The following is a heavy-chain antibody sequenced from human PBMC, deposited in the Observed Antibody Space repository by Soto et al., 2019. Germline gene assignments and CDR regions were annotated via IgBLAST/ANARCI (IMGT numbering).Heavy chain of an antibody. D-gene: IGHD1-26*01. CDR3: AKDRGLAESGRWSHYYYGMDV. J-gene: IGHJ6*02. CDR2: ISSDGSSK. Sequence: QVQLLESGGGVVQPGRSLRLSCLASGFTLPKNGMHWVRQAPGQGLEGVAVISSDGSSKYYGDSVRGRFTISRDNSKNTLFLEMNSLRSEDTAVYYCAKDRGLAESGRWSHYYYGMDVWGQRTTVTVSS. V-gene: IGHV3-30*18. CDR1: GFTLPKNG.